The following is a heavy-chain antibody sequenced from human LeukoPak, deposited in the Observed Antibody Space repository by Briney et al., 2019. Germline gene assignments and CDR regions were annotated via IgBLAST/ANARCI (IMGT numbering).Heavy chain of an antibody. J-gene: IGHJ4*02. D-gene: IGHD3-10*01. CDR2: INSDGSST. CDR1: GFTLSSYW. Sequence: GGSLRLSCAASGFTLSSYWMHWVRQAPGKGLVWVSRINSDGSSTSYGDSVKGRFTISRDNAKNTLYLQMNSLRAEDTAVYYCARGTGFGELSDYWGQGTLVTVSS. V-gene: IGHV3-74*01. CDR3: ARGTGFGELSDY.